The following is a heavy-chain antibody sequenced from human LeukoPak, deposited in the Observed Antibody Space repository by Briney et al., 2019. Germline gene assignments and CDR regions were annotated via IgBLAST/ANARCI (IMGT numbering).Heavy chain of an antibody. V-gene: IGHV1-18*01. J-gene: IGHJ5*02. D-gene: IGHD3-9*01. Sequence: ASVKVSCKASGYTFTSYGISWVRQAPGQGLEWMGWISAYNGNTNYAQKLQGRVTMTTDTSTSTAYMELRSLRSDDTAVYYCARESQGYYDILTGSNDNWFDPWGQGTLVTVSS. CDR2: ISAYNGNT. CDR3: ARESQGYYDILTGSNDNWFDP. CDR1: GYTFTSYG.